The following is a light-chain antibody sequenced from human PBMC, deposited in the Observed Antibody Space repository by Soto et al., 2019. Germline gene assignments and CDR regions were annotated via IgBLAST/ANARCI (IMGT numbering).Light chain of an antibody. Sequence: EIVLTQSPGTLSLSPGERATLSCRASQSVSSTYLAWYQQKPGQAPRLLIYSASSRATGIPDRFRGSGSATDFTVTISRLVPEDFAVYYCQQYGRSPRTFGQGTKVEIK. CDR1: QSVSSTY. V-gene: IGKV3-20*01. J-gene: IGKJ1*01. CDR2: SAS. CDR3: QQYGRSPRT.